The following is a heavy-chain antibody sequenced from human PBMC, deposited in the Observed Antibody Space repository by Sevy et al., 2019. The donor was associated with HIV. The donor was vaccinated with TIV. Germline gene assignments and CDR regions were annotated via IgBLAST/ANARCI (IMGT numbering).Heavy chain of an antibody. J-gene: IGHJ4*02. CDR2: VDHSGGT. V-gene: IGHV4-34*01. CDR1: GESVSSSY. CDR3: ARGRSPKRLPLLYSGYDHMTAHIFDY. D-gene: IGHD5-12*01. Sequence: SETLSLTCAVYGESVSSSYWTWIRQPPGGGLDWVGEVDHSGGTSYNPSLKSRATVSLDTSKRQFSLKLNSVTAADTAVYFCARGRSPKRLPLLYSGYDHMTAHIFDYWGQGALVTVSS.